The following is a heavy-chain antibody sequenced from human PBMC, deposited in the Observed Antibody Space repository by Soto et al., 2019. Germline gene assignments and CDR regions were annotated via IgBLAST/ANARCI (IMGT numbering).Heavy chain of an antibody. J-gene: IGHJ4*02. D-gene: IGHD2-2*01. V-gene: IGHV4-31*03. CDR1: GGSISSGGYY. CDR2: IYYSGST. Sequence: QVQLQESGPGLVKPSQTLSLTCTVSGGSISSGGYYWSWIRQHPGKGLEWIGYIYYSGSTYYNPSLKSRVTIAVDTSKNQFSLKLSSVTAADTAVYYCARGSRGVPAATYFDYWGQGTLVTVSS. CDR3: ARGSRGVPAATYFDY.